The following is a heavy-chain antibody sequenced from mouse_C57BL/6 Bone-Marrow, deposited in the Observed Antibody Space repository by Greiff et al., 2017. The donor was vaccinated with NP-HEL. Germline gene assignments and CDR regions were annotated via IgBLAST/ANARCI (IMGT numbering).Heavy chain of an antibody. CDR3: ASLRRAYYRSPFDY. J-gene: IGHJ2*01. CDR1: GYTFTDYY. CDR2: IGPGSGST. Sequence: QVQLQQSGAELVKPGASVKISCKASGYTFTDYYINWVKQRPGQGLEWIGKIGPGSGSTYYNEKFKGKATLTADKSSSTAYMQLSRLTAEDSAVYFCASLRRAYYRSPFDYWGQGTTLTVSS. D-gene: IGHD2-14*01. V-gene: IGHV1-77*01.